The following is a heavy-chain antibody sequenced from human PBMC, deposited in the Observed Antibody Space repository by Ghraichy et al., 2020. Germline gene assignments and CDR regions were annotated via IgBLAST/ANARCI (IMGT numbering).Heavy chain of an antibody. D-gene: IGHD2-2*01. CDR1: GFTFSSYW. V-gene: IGHV3-74*01. CDR2: INSDGSST. J-gene: IGHJ2*01. Sequence: GSLRLSCAASGFTFSSYWMHWVRQAPGKGLVWVSRINSDGSSTSYADSVKGRFTISRDNAKNTLYLQMNSLRAEDTAVYYCARVHRRSTSRLGVNWYFDLWGRGTLVTVSS. CDR3: ARVHRRSTSRLGVNWYFDL.